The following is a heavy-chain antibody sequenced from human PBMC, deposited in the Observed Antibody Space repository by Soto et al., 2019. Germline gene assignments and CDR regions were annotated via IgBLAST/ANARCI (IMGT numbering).Heavy chain of an antibody. D-gene: IGHD6-19*01. CDR3: ARGRGLVQKNNWFDP. J-gene: IGHJ5*02. CDR1: GFTFSSYA. Sequence: GGSLRLSCAASGFTFSSYAIHWVRQAPGKGLEWVAVISSDGSNKYYADSVKGRSTISRDNSKNTLYLQMNSLRGEDTAVYYCARGRGLVQKNNWFDPWGQGTLVTVSS. CDR2: ISSDGSNK. V-gene: IGHV3-30-3*01.